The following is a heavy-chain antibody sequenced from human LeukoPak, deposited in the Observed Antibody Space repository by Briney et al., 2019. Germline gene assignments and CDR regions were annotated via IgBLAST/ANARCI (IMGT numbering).Heavy chain of an antibody. CDR2: INHSGST. CDR3: ARGLQLLLYYYMDV. J-gene: IGHJ6*03. V-gene: IGHV4-34*01. Sequence: PSETLSLTCAVYGGSFSGYYWSWIRQPPRKGLEWIGEINHSGSTNYNPSLKSRVTISVDTSKNQFSLKLSSVTAADTAVYYCARGLQLLLYYYMDVWGKGATVTVSS. CDR1: GGSFSGYY. D-gene: IGHD5-24*01.